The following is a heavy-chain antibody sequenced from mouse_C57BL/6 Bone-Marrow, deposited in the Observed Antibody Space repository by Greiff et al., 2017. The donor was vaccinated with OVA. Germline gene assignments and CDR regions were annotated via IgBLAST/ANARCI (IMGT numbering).Heavy chain of an antibody. J-gene: IGHJ2*01. CDR1: GYAFSSSW. CDR3: ARHEDGYSAPYVDY. Sequence: VKLVESGPELVKPGASVKISCKASGYAFSSSWMNWVKQRPGKGLEWIGRIYTGDGDTNYNGKFKGKATLTADKSSSTAYMQLSSLTSEDSAVYFCARHEDGYSAPYVDYGGQGTTLTVSS. D-gene: IGHD2-3*01. CDR2: IYTGDGDT. V-gene: IGHV1-82*01.